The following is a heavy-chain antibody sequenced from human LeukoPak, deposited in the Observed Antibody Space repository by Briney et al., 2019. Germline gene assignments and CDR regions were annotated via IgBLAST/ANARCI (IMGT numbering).Heavy chain of an antibody. J-gene: IGHJ4*02. Sequence: XVXXXXXQGXEWMGWISAYNGNTKYEQKFQGRVTMTIDTSTTTAYMDLRSLRPDDTAIYYCARSYSRRIIDYWGQGALVTVSS. V-gene: IGHV1-18*01. CDR2: ISAYNGNT. D-gene: IGHD1-26*01. CDR3: ARSYSRRIIDY.